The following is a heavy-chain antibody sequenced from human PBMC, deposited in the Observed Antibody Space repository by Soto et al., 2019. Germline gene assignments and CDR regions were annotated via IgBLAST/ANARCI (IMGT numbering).Heavy chain of an antibody. V-gene: IGHV5-51*01. Sequence: LGESLKISCKGSGYSFTSYWIGWVRQMPGKGLEWMGIIYPGDSDTRYSPSFQGQVTISADKSISTAYLQWSSLKASDTAMYYCARHLLFGMTTVTTEYVMDVWGQGTTVTVSS. CDR1: GYSFTSYW. D-gene: IGHD4-17*01. CDR3: ARHLLFGMTTVTTEYVMDV. CDR2: IYPGDSDT. J-gene: IGHJ6*02.